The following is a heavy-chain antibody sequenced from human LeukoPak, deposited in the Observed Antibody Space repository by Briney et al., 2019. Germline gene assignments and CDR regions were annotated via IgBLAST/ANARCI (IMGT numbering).Heavy chain of an antibody. V-gene: IGHV1-69*05. D-gene: IGHD3-10*01. CDR1: GGTFSSYA. Sequence: SVKVSCKASGGTFSSYAISWVRQSPGQGLEWMGGIIPIFGTANYAQKFQGRVTITTDESTSTAYMELSSLRSEDTAVYYCARGLGSGSYYGSWGQGTLVTVSS. CDR2: IIPIFGTA. J-gene: IGHJ5*02. CDR3: ARGLGSGSYYGS.